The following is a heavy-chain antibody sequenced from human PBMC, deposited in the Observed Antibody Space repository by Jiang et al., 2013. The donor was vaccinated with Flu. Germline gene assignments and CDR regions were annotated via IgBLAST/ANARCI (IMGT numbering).Heavy chain of an antibody. CDR3: ARLIAARTQGYYFDY. CDR1: GGSISSSSYY. Sequence: GPGLVKPSETLSLTCTVSGGSISSSSYYRGWIRQPPGKGLEWIGSIYYSGSTYYNPSLKSRVTISVDTSKNQFSLKLSSVTAADTAVYYCARLIAARTQGYYFDYWGQGTLVTVSS. J-gene: IGHJ4*02. CDR2: IYYSGST. V-gene: IGHV4-39*07. D-gene: IGHD6-6*01.